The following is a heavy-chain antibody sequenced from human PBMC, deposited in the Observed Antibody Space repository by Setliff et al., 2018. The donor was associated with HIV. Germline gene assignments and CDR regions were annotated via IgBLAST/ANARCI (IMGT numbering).Heavy chain of an antibody. CDR1: GYTFTTYG. D-gene: IGHD6-19*01. V-gene: IGHV1-18*01. Sequence: ASVKVSCKPSGYTFTTYGLSWVRQAPGQGLEWMGWISAYNGNTDYARNLQGRLTMTTDTSTSTAFMELRSLRSDDTAVYYCARDPPSSGWYRADYWGQGTLVTVSS. CDR3: ARDPPSSGWYRADY. J-gene: IGHJ4*02. CDR2: ISAYNGNT.